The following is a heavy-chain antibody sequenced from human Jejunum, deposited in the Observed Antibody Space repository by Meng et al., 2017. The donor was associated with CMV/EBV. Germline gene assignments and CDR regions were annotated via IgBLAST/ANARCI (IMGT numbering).Heavy chain of an antibody. J-gene: IGHJ5*01. V-gene: IGHV1-46*01. D-gene: IGHD2-21*02. Sequence: GYPFTSYYIHWVRQAPGQGLEWMGLINPSGGTTNLAQKFQDRVTMTRDTSTNTVYMELKSLKSEDTAVYYCARDLIVVTGTGIDSWGQGTPVTVSS. CDR2: INPSGGTT. CDR3: ARDLIVVTGTGIDS. CDR1: GYPFTSYY.